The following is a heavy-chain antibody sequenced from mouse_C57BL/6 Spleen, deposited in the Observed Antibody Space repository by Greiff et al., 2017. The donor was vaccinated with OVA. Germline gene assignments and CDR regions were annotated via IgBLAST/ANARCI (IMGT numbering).Heavy chain of an antibody. CDR3: ARDYYGNSDY. CDR2: ISYDGSN. J-gene: IGHJ2*01. Sequence: EVKLQESGPGLVKPSQSLSLTCSVTGYSITSGYYWNWIRQFPGNKLEWMGYISYDGSNNYNPSLKNRISITRDTSKNQFFLKLNSVTTEDTATYYCARDYYGNSDYWGQGTTLTVSS. CDR1: GYSITSGYY. V-gene: IGHV3-6*01. D-gene: IGHD1-1*01.